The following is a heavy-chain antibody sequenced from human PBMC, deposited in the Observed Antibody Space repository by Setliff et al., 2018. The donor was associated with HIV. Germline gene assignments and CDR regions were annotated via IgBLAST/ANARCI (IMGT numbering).Heavy chain of an antibody. D-gene: IGHD1-26*01. CDR1: GYTFTNYW. Sequence: GESLTISCRASGYTFTNYWIGWVRQMPGKGLEWIGVIYPGDSVTRYSPSFQGQVSTSADTSITTAYLQWSSLKASDTAIYYCTRRRRAPGTESLEAYWGQGTLVTVSS. V-gene: IGHV5-51*01. J-gene: IGHJ4*02. CDR3: TRRRRAPGTESLEAY. CDR2: IYPGDSVT.